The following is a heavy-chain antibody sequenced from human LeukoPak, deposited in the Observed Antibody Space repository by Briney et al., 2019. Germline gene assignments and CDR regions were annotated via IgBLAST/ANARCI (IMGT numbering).Heavy chain of an antibody. J-gene: IGHJ3*02. D-gene: IGHD3/OR15-3a*01. CDR3: VSGNWTDRAFEI. V-gene: IGHV3-7*01. CDR1: GLTFTNYW. CDR2: IKPDGTER. Sequence: GGSLRLSCAASGLTFTNYWMSWVREAPGEGLEWVANIKPDGTERYYVDSVKGRFTISRDNAKNSLYLQMSRLRAEDTSVYYCVSGNWTDRAFEIWGQGTMVTVSS.